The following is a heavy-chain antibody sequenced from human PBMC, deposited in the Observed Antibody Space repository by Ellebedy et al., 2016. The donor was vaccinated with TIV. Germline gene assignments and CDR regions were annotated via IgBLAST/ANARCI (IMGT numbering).Heavy chain of an antibody. CDR3: ARDQETVQD. D-gene: IGHD4-11*01. V-gene: IGHV3-33*01. J-gene: IGHJ4*02. CDR1: GFTFSSYG. Sequence: GESLKISCAASGFTFSSYGMHWVRQAPGKGLEWVAVIWHDGSNKYYADSVKGRFTISRDNAKNSLYLQMNSLRAEDTAVYYCARDQETVQDWGQGTLVTVSS. CDR2: IWHDGSNK.